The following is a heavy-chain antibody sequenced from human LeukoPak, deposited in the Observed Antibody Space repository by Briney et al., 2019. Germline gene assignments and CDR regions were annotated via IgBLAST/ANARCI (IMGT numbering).Heavy chain of an antibody. CDR3: ARDTGTAGFDY. V-gene: IGHV3-23*01. J-gene: IGHJ4*02. Sequence: GGSLRLSCAASGFTFSSFAMSWVRQAPGKGLEWVSAIASSGGSTYYADSVKGRFTISRDNAKNSLYLQMNSLRAEDTAVYYCARDTGTAGFDYWGQGTLVTVSS. D-gene: IGHD1-7*01. CDR2: IASSGGST. CDR1: GFTFSSFA.